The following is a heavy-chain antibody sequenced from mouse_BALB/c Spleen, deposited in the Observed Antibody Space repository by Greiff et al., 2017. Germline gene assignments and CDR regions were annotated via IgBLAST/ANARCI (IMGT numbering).Heavy chain of an antibody. V-gene: IGHV5-6-3*01. CDR3: ARGSGWFAH. J-gene: IGHJ3*01. CDR1: GFTFSSYG. Sequence: EVQRVESGGGLVQPGGSLKLSCAASGFTFSSYGMSWVRQTPDKRLELVATINSNGGNTYYPDSVKGRFTISRDNAKNTLYLQMSSLKSEDTAMYFCARGSGWFAHWGQGTLVTVSA. CDR2: INSNGGNT.